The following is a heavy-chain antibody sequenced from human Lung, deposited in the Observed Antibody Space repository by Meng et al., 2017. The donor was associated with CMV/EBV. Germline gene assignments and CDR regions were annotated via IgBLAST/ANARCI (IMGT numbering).Heavy chain of an antibody. CDR3: AALHCSRTSCYVPSSVDV. Sequence: SVXVSXKTSGGTFSPAISWVRQAPGQGLEWMGGFIPIFGKANYAQNFQGRVTISTDVSTSTTYMELSSLRSEDTAVYYCAALHCSRTSCYVPSSVDVWGQWTTVTVSS. J-gene: IGHJ6*01. CDR1: GGTFSPA. V-gene: IGHV1-69*05. D-gene: IGHD2-2*01. CDR2: FIPIFGKA.